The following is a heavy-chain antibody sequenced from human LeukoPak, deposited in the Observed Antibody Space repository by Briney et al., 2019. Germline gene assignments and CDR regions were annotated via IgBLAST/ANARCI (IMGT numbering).Heavy chain of an antibody. D-gene: IGHD6-6*01. CDR1: GGSISSGGYY. CDR3: ARVVERRRYYYYYMDV. CDR2: IYYSGST. Sequence: PSQTLSLTCTVSGGSISSGGYYWSWIRQHPGKGLEWIGYIYYSGSTYYNPSLKSRVTISVDTSKNQFSLKLSSVTAADTAVYYCARVVERRRYYYYYMDVWGKGTTVTVSS. J-gene: IGHJ6*03. V-gene: IGHV4-31*03.